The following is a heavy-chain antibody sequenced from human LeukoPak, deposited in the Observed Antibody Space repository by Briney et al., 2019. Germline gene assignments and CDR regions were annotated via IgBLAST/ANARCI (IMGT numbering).Heavy chain of an antibody. CDR3: ARGGYYGSGSYYNVY. Sequence: SGTLSLTCAVYGGSFSGYYWSWIRQPPGKGLEWIGEINHSGSTNYNPSLKSRVTISVDTSKNQFPLKLSSVTAADTAVYYCARGGYYGSGSYYNVYWGQGTLVTVSS. D-gene: IGHD3-10*01. V-gene: IGHV4-34*01. CDR1: GGSFSGYY. J-gene: IGHJ4*02. CDR2: INHSGST.